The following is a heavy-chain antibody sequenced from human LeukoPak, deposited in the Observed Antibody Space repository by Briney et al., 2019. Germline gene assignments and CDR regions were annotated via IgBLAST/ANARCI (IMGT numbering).Heavy chain of an antibody. D-gene: IGHD1-26*01. J-gene: IGHJ4*02. V-gene: IGHV1-18*01. CDR1: GFTFTSYG. Sequence: GGSLRLSCAASGFTFTSYGISWVRQAPGQGLEWMGWSSTFNTNTYYAQQLQGRVTMTADTSTTTAYMELRTLRSDDTAVYYCARDMVGATAFDLWGQGTLVTVSS. CDR3: ARDMVGATAFDL. CDR2: SSTFNTNT.